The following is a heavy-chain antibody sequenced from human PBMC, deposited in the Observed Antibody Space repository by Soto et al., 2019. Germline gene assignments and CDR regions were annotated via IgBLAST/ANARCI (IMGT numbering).Heavy chain of an antibody. CDR2: TYYRSKWYN. CDR1: GDSVSSNSAA. V-gene: IGHV6-1*01. J-gene: IGHJ6*02. D-gene: IGHD6-19*01. CDR3: ARSLVAVAGTRSPPYYYYGMDV. Sequence: PSQTLSLTCAISGDSVSSNSAAWNWIRQSPSRGLEWLGRTYYRSKWYNDYAVSVKSRITINPDTSKNQFSLQLNSVTPEDTAVYYCARSLVAVAGTRSPPYYYYGMDVWGQGTTVTVSS.